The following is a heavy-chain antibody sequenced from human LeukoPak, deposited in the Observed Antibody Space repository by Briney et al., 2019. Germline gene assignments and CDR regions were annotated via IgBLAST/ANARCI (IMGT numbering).Heavy chain of an antibody. CDR1: GFTFSDYY. CDR3: ARAVYSGYDLDY. D-gene: IGHD5-12*01. J-gene: IGHJ4*02. CDR2: ISSSSSYT. Sequence: GGSLRLSCTASGFTFSDYYMSWIRQAPGKGLEWVSYISSSSSYTNYADSVKGRFTISRDNAKTSLYLQMNSLRAEDTAVYYCARAVYSGYDLDYWGQGTLVTVSS. V-gene: IGHV3-11*05.